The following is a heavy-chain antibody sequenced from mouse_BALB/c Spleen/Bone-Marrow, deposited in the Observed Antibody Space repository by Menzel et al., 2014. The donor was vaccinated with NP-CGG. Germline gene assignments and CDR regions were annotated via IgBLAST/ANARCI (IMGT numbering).Heavy chain of an antibody. J-gene: IGHJ4*01. CDR1: GFSLTGYG. D-gene: IGHD2-4*01. Sequence: QVQLKESGPGLVAPSQSLSITCTVSGFSLTGYGVSWVRQPPGKGLEWLGMIWGDGSTDYNSALKSRLSISKDNSKSQVFLKVNSLQTEDTARYYCARDSFLITRALDYWGQGTSVTVSP. V-gene: IGHV2-6-7*01. CDR3: ARDSFLITRALDY. CDR2: IWGDGST.